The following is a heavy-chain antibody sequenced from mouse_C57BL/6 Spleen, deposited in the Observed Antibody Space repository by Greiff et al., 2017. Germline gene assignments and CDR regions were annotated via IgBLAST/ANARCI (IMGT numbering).Heavy chain of an antibody. CDR3: TRDSGDWDIDY. V-gene: IGHV5-9-1*02. D-gene: IGHD4-1*01. J-gene: IGHJ2*01. CDR2: ISSGGDYI. CDR1: GFTFSSYA. Sequence: EVMLVESGEGLVKPGGSLKLSCAASGFTFSSYAMSWVRQTPEKRLEWVAYISSGGDYIYYADTVKGRFTITRDNARNTLYLQMRSLKSEDTAMYYCTRDSGDWDIDYWGQGTTLTVSS.